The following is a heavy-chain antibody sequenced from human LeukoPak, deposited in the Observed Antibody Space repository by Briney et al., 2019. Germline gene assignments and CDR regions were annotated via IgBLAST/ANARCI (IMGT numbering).Heavy chain of an antibody. D-gene: IGHD4-17*01. V-gene: IGHV3-15*01. CDR1: GFTFSNAW. CDR2: IKSKTDGGTT. Sequence: GGSLRLSCAASGFTFSNAWMSWVRQAPGKGLEWVGRIKSKTDGGTTDYAAPVKGRFTISRDDSKNTLYLQMNNLKTEDTAVYYCTTTLDDYGDYEAYYYYGMDVWGQGTTVTVSS. CDR3: TTTLDDYGDYEAYYYYGMDV. J-gene: IGHJ6*02.